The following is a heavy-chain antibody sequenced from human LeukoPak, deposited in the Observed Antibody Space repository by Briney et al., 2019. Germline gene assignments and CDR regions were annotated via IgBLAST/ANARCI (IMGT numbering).Heavy chain of an antibody. V-gene: IGHV3-23*01. CDR1: GFAFSGYA. J-gene: IGHJ4*02. Sequence: GGSLRLSCTVSGFAFSGYAMSWVRQAPGKGPEWVSSIGARGDVTYSADSVKGRFTISRNNSKRTLFLQMNSLRAEDTAVYYCAKVHYTASFPGSFPGRNYFDSWGQGSLVTVSS. CDR2: IGARGDVT. D-gene: IGHD1-26*01. CDR3: AKVHYTASFPGSFPGRNYFDS.